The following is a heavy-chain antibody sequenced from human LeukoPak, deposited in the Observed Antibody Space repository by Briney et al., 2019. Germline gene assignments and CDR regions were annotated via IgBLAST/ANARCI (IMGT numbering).Heavy chain of an antibody. V-gene: IGHV3-23*01. J-gene: IGHJ6*02. CDR1: GFTFSSYA. CDR3: AGRDSGYYYGMDL. CDR2: ISGSGGST. D-gene: IGHD2-21*02. Sequence: GGSLRLSCAASGFTFSSYAMSWVRQAPGKGLEWVSAISGSGGSTYYADSVKGRFTISRDNSKNTLYLQMNSLRAEDTAMYYCAGRDSGYYYGMDLWGLGTTVTVSS.